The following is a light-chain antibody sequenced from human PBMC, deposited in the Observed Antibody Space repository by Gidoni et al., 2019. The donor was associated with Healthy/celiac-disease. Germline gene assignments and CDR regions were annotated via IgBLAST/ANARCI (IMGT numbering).Light chain of an antibody. CDR2: GKN. CDR1: SLRSYY. V-gene: IGLV3-19*01. Sequence: SSELTQDHAVSVALGQTVRITCQGDSLRSYYASWYQQKQGQAPVLFIYGKNNRPSGIPDRFSGSSSGNTASLTITGAQAEDEADYYCNSRDCSGNPPFGGGTKLTVL. J-gene: IGLJ2*01. CDR3: NSRDCSGNPP.